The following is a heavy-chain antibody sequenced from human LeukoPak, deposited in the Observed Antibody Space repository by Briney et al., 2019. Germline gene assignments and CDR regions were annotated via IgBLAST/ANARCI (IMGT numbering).Heavy chain of an antibody. CDR3: ARAYSGYDYY. J-gene: IGHJ4*02. Sequence: SETLSLTCTVSGGSISSSSYYWGWIRQPPGKGLEWIGSIYYSGSTYYNPFLKSRVTISVDTSKNQFSLKLSSVTAADTAVYYCARAYSGYDYYWGQGTLVTVSS. CDR1: GGSISSSSYY. CDR2: IYYSGST. V-gene: IGHV4-39*01. D-gene: IGHD5-12*01.